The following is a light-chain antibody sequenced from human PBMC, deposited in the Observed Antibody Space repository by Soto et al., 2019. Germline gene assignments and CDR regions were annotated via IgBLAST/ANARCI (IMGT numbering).Light chain of an antibody. V-gene: IGKV3D-20*02. Sequence: EIVLTQSPVTLSLSPVYRSTLSCMASQSVTSTYLAWYQQKPGQGPSLLIYGTSTRAGGVPARFSGGGSGTEFTLTITSLQSEDFAVYYCQQRSNWPPFTFGPGTKVDIK. CDR3: QQRSNWPPFT. CDR2: GTS. CDR1: QSVTSTY. J-gene: IGKJ3*01.